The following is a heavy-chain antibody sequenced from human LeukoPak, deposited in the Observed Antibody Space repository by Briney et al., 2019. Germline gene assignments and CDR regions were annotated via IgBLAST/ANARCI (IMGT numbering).Heavy chain of an antibody. CDR1: GFTFSSYN. J-gene: IGHJ5*02. CDR3: ARDSRRSFDP. D-gene: IGHD3-3*01. Sequence: TGGSLRLSCAASGFTFSSYNMNWVRQAPGKGLEWVSSISSSSSYIYYADSVKGRFTISRDNAKNSLYLQMNSLRAEDTAVYYCARDSRRSFDPWGQGTLVTVSS. CDR2: ISSSSSYI. V-gene: IGHV3-21*01.